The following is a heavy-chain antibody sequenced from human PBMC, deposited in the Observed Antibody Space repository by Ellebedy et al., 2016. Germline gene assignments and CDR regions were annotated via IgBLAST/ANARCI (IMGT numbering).Heavy chain of an antibody. V-gene: IGHV4-59*01. CDR2: IHDSGST. Sequence: SETLSLTCNISGGSISTYFWGWIRQPPGKGLEWIGSIHDSGSTKFNPSLESRITTSIDTSKKQFSLKLNSVTAADTAVYYCARFTAMTQNYFDPWGQGTLVTVSS. J-gene: IGHJ5*02. D-gene: IGHD1-7*01. CDR1: GGSISTYF. CDR3: ARFTAMTQNYFDP.